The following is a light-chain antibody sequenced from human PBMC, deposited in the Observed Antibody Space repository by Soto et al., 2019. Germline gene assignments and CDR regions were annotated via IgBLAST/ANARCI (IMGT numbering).Light chain of an antibody. CDR1: SSDIGDSNY. V-gene: IGLV2-14*03. J-gene: IGLJ1*01. CDR3: SSYATNSALYV. CDR2: DVT. Sequence: QSVLTQPASVSGSPGQSITISCTGTSSDIGDSNYVSWYQQHPGKAPKLMIYDVTSRPSGVSNRFSGSKSGNTASLTISGLQAEDEADYYCSSYATNSALYVFGTGTKVTVL.